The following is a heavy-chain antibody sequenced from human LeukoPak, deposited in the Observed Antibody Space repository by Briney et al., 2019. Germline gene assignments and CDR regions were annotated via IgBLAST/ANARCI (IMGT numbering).Heavy chain of an antibody. V-gene: IGHV1-2*02. CDR1: GYTFTGYY. Sequence: GASVKASCKASGYTFTGYYMHWVRQAPGQGLEWMGWINPNSGGTNYAQKFQGRVTMTRDTSISTAYMELSRLRSDDTAVYYCARDLTTGTTGNLDYWGQGTLVTVSS. CDR2: INPNSGGT. J-gene: IGHJ4*02. D-gene: IGHD1-1*01. CDR3: ARDLTTGTTGNLDY.